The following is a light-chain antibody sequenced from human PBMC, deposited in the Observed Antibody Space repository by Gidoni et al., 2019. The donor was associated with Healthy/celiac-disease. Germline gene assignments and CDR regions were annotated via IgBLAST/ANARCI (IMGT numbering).Light chain of an antibody. CDR3: QQYDNLPLAIT. V-gene: IGKV1-33*01. J-gene: IGKJ5*01. CDR2: DAS. Sequence: DIQMTQSPSSLSASVGDRVTLTCQASQDISNYLNWYQQKPGKAPKLLIYDASNLETGVPSRFSGSGSWTDFTFTISSLQPEDIATYYCQQYDNLPLAITFGQGTRLEIK. CDR1: QDISNY.